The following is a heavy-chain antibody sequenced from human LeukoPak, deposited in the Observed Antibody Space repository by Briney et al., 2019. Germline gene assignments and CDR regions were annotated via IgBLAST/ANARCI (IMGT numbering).Heavy chain of an antibody. CDR2: ISFDGRNK. D-gene: IGHD4-17*01. Sequence: GGSLRLSCAASGFTFGSYGMHWVRQAPGKGLEWVAVISFDGRNKYFGDSVKGRFSISRDNSKNTLSLQMNSLRPEDTAVYYCVKDGHSVTIFDYWGRGTLVTVSS. CDR1: GFTFGSYG. J-gene: IGHJ4*02. V-gene: IGHV3-30*18. CDR3: VKDGHSVTIFDY.